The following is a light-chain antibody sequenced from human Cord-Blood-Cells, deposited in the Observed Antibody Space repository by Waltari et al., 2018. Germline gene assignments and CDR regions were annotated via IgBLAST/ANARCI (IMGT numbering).Light chain of an antibody. CDR1: SSDAGGYNY. CDR3: SSYPSSSTWV. V-gene: IGLV2-14*01. CDR2: DVS. J-gene: IGLJ3*02. Sequence: QSALTQPASVSGSPGQSITISCTGTSSDAGGYNYVSSYQQQPGKAPKLMIYDVSKRPCGVSDRISCTKAGDTASLTISGLEAEDEADYYCSSYPSSSTWVFGGGTKLTVL.